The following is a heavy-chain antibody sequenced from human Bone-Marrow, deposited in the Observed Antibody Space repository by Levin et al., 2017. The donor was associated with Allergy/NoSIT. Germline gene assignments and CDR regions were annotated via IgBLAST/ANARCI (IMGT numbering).Heavy chain of an antibody. D-gene: IGHD5-12*01. CDR2: ISHDGYTE. CDR3: ARDLPPISGYGESFAFDY. J-gene: IGHJ4*02. CDR1: GFTFSSYT. Sequence: AGGSLRLSCAASGFTFSSYTMHWVRQAPGKGLEWVALISHDGYTEYYADSVTGRFTISRDNSKNTLYLQMHSLSAEDTAVYYCARDLPPISGYGESFAFDYWGQGTLVTVSS. V-gene: IGHV3-30-3*01.